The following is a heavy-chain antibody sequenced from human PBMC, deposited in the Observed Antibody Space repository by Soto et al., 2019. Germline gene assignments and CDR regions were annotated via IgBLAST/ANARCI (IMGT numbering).Heavy chain of an antibody. CDR3: ARGVIVLVPAAKLYYYYGMDV. J-gene: IGHJ6*02. V-gene: IGHV1-8*02. D-gene: IGHD2-2*01. CDR2: MNPNSGNT. Sequence: ASVKVSCKASGYTFTSYYMHWVRQAPGQGLEWMGWMNPNSGNTGYAQKFQGRVTMTRNTSISTAYMELSSLRSEDTAVYYCARGVIVLVPAAKLYYYYGMDVWGQGTTVTVSS. CDR1: GYTFTSYY.